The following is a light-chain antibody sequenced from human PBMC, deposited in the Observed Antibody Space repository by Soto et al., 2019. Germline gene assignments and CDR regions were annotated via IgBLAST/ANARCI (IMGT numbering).Light chain of an antibody. V-gene: IGKV1-17*01. CDR2: TAS. CDR1: QAISND. J-gene: IGKJ4*01. CDR3: LHHDSYPLT. Sequence: DIQMPQSPSSRSASVGDTVTITFRASQAISNDLGGYQQKPGKAPMRLIYTASRLQSGVPSRYSGSGSATDFTLPIPRLPPDDFPTSYCLHHDSYPLTFGGGTRVEIK.